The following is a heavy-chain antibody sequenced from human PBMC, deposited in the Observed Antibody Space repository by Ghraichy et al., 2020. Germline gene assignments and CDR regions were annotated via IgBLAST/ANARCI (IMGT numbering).Heavy chain of an antibody. Sequence: SETLSLTCAVYGGSFSGYYWSWIRQPPGKGLEWIGEINHSGSTNYNPSLKSRVTISVDTSKNQFSLKLSSVTAADTAVYYCAKRYFDSSTFDPWGQGTLVTVSS. CDR1: GGSFSGYY. CDR2: INHSGST. D-gene: IGHD3-9*01. V-gene: IGHV4-34*01. J-gene: IGHJ5*02. CDR3: AKRYFDSSTFDP.